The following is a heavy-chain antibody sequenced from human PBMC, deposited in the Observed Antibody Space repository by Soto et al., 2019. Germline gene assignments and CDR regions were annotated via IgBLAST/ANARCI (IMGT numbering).Heavy chain of an antibody. CDR2: INPSGGST. J-gene: IGHJ6*02. CDR3: ARVLDSGSPRSGMDV. D-gene: IGHD1-26*01. Sequence: ASVKVSCKASGYTFTSYYMHWVRQAPGQGLEWMGIINPSGGSTSYAQKFQGRVTMTRDTSTSTVYMERSSLRSEDTAVYYCARVLDSGSPRSGMDVWGQGTTVTVSS. CDR1: GYTFTSYY. V-gene: IGHV1-46*01.